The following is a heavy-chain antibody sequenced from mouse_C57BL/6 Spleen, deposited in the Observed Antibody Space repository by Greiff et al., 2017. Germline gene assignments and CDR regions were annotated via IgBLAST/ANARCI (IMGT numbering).Heavy chain of an antibody. D-gene: IGHD2-3*01. CDR1: GYTFTSYW. CDR2: IDPSDSET. V-gene: IGHV1-52*01. CDR3: AREEGSMRWLLSYAMDY. J-gene: IGHJ4*01. Sequence: QVQLKQPGAELVRPGSSVKLSCKASGYTFTSYWMHWVKQRPIRGLEWIGNIDPSDSETHYNQKFKDKATLTVDKSSSTAYMQLSSLTSEDSAVYYCAREEGSMRWLLSYAMDYWGQGTSVTVSS.